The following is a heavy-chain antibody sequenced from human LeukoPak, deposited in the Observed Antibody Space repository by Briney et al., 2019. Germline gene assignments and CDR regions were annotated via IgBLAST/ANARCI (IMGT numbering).Heavy chain of an antibody. D-gene: IGHD3-22*01. CDR3: AKGPYYYDSSGYYPGYYFDY. J-gene: IGHJ4*02. V-gene: IGHV3-23*01. Sequence: GGSLRLSCAASGFTFSSYAMSWVRQAPGKGLEWVSAIGGSGGSTYYADSVKGRFTISRDNSKNTLYLQMNSLRAEDTAVYYCAKGPYYYDSSGYYPGYYFDYWGQGTLVTVSS. CDR2: IGGSGGST. CDR1: GFTFSSYA.